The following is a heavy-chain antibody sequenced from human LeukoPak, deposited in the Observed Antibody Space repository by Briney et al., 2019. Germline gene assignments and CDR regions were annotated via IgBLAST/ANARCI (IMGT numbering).Heavy chain of an antibody. V-gene: IGHV3-43*02. CDR2: ISGDGDST. CDR1: GFTFDDYA. D-gene: IGHD6-13*01. Sequence: GGSLRLSCAASGFTFDDYAMHWVRQAPGKGLEWVSLISGDGDSTYYADSVKGRFTISRDNSKNSLYLQMNSLRTEDTALYYCAKVGYSSSWYDYYFEYWGQGTLVTVSS. J-gene: IGHJ4*02. CDR3: AKVGYSSSWYDYYFEY.